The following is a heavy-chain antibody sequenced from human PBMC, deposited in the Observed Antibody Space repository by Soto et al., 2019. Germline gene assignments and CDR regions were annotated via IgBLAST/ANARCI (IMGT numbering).Heavy chain of an antibody. CDR2: IWDDGSLQ. V-gene: IGHV3-33*06. J-gene: IGHJ6*02. Sequence: QVQMVESGGGVVQPGRSLRLSCAASGFSFENYGMHWVRQAPGRGLEWVASIWDDGSLQYYAAAMKGRFTISRDNSKNTLYLEMNSLRAEDTAVYYCANLWGDGYNLGQDYNGMDVWGQGTTVIVSS. CDR3: ANLWGDGYNLGQDYNGMDV. D-gene: IGHD5-12*01. CDR1: GFSFENYG.